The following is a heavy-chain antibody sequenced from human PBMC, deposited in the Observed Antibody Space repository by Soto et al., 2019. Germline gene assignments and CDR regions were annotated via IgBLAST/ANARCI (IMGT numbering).Heavy chain of an antibody. Sequence: ASVKVSCKALGYSFTSYYMHWVRQAPGQELEWMGWIYIDDTKFAQNFQGRVTMTTDTSTSTVYMELRSLRSDDTAVYYCARDRDWNLDYWGQGTPVTVFS. V-gene: IGHV1-18*04. CDR1: GYSFTSYY. D-gene: IGHD1-1*01. CDR2: IYIDDT. J-gene: IGHJ4*02. CDR3: ARDRDWNLDY.